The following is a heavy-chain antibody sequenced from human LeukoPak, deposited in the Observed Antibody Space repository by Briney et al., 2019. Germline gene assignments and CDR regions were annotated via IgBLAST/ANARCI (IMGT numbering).Heavy chain of an antibody. CDR2: MNPNSGNT. CDR1: GYTFTSYD. CDR3: ARETRAALQYAAAGTIDY. J-gene: IGHJ4*02. V-gene: IGHV1-8*01. Sequence: ASVKVSCKASGYTFTSYDINWVRQATGQGLEWMGWMNPNSGNTGYAQKFQGRVTMTRNTSISTAYMELSSLRSEDTAVYYCARETRAALQYAAAGTIDYWGQGTLVTVSS. D-gene: IGHD6-13*01.